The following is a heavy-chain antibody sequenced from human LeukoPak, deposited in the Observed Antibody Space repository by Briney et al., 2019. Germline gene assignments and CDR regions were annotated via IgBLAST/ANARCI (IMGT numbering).Heavy chain of an antibody. CDR2: ISSSSSYI. D-gene: IGHD4-11*01. Sequence: PGGSLRLSCAASGFTFSSYSMDWVRQAPGKGLEWVSSISSSSSYIYYADSVKGRFTISRDNAKNSLYLQMNSLRAEDTAVYYCAGDKGPYSNHLDYWGQGTLVTVSS. CDR3: AGDKGPYSNHLDY. J-gene: IGHJ4*02. CDR1: GFTFSSYS. V-gene: IGHV3-21*01.